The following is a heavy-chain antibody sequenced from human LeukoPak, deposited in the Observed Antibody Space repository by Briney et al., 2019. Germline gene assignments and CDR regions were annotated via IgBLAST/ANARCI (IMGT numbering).Heavy chain of an antibody. CDR2: IKQDGSEK. V-gene: IGHV3-7*01. J-gene: IGHJ4*02. CDR1: GFTVSSNY. Sequence: GGSLRLSCAASGFTVSSNYMSWVRQAPGKGLEWVANIKQDGSEKYYVDSVKGRFTISRDNAKNSLYLQMNSLRAEDTAVYYCARLGDGYIPFDYWGQGTLVTVSS. CDR3: ARLGDGYIPFDY. D-gene: IGHD5-24*01.